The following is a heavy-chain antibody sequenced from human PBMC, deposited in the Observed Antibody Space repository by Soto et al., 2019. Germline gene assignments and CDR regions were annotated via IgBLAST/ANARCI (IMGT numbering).Heavy chain of an antibody. CDR2: IYPGDSDT. D-gene: IGHD3-22*01. CDR1: GYSFPTYW. J-gene: IGHJ3*01. V-gene: IGHV5-51*01. Sequence: VESLKISCRGSGYSFPTYWIGWVRQMPGKGLEWMGIIYPGDSDTRYSPSFRGQVTISADKSISTAYLQWSSLKASDTAMYYCARQYYYDSSAYYYAFDVWGQGTMVTVSS. CDR3: ARQYYYDSSAYYYAFDV.